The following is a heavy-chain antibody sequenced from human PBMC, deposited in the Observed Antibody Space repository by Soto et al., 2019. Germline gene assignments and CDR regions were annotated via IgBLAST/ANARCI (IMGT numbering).Heavy chain of an antibody. D-gene: IGHD6-19*01. J-gene: IGHJ3*02. Sequence: GGSLRLSCASSGSTVSSDYMIWVRQAPGKGLEWGSVIYSGGSTYYADSVNGRFTISRDNSKNTLYLQMNSLRAEDTAVYYCIAVADDAFDIWGQGTMVTVSS. V-gene: IGHV3-53*01. CDR2: IYSGGST. CDR3: IAVADDAFDI. CDR1: GSTVSSDY.